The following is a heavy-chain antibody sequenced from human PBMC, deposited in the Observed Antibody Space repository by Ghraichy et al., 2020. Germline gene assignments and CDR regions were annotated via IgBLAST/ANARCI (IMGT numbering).Heavy chain of an antibody. D-gene: IGHD2-2*01. V-gene: IGHV1-69*13. CDR3: ARDKGDIVVVPAADYYMDV. J-gene: IGHJ6*03. Sequence: SVKVSCKASGGTFSSYAISWVRQAPGQGLEWMGGIIPIFGTANYAQKFQGRVTITADESTSTAYMELSSLRSEDTAVYYCARDKGDIVVVPAADYYMDVWGKGTTVTVSS. CDR2: IIPIFGTA. CDR1: GGTFSSYA.